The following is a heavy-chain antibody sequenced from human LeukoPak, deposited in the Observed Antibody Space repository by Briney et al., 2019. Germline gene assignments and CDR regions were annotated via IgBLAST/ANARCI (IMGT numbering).Heavy chain of an antibody. J-gene: IGHJ3*02. V-gene: IGHV4-38-2*01. CDR2: IYHSGST. CDR3: ARVRLWGSYRSKENHAFDI. CDR1: GFSISSGFY. D-gene: IGHD3-16*02. Sequence: NPSETLSLTCAVSGFSISSGFYWVWVRQPPGKGLEWIGSIYHSGSTYYNPSLKSRVTISVDTSKNQFSLKLSSVTAADTAVYYCARVRLWGSYRSKENHAFDIWGQGTMVTVSS.